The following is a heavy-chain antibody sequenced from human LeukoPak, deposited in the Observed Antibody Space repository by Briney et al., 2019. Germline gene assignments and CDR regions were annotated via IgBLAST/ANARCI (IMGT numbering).Heavy chain of an antibody. Sequence: GGSLRLSCAASGFTFSNYAMSWVRQAPGKGLEWVSAISGSGGSTYYADSVKGRFTISRDNSKNTLYLQMNSLRAEDTAVYYCAKDIHWGPRAAPPYYFDYWGQGTLVTVSS. CDR2: ISGSGGST. CDR3: AKDIHWGPRAAPPYYFDY. J-gene: IGHJ4*02. CDR1: GFTFSNYA. V-gene: IGHV3-23*01. D-gene: IGHD7-27*01.